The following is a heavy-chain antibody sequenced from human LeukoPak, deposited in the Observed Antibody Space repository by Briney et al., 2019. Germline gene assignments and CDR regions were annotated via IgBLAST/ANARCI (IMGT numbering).Heavy chain of an antibody. Sequence: SETLSLTCTVSGGSISTYYWTWIRQPPGKGLEWIGYIYYSGSTNYNPSLKSRVTMSVDTSKNQFSLKLNSVAAADTAVYYCARDRLGLPVDYWGRGTLVTVSS. V-gene: IGHV4-59*01. CDR2: IYYSGST. CDR1: GGSISTYY. J-gene: IGHJ4*02. CDR3: ARDRLGLPVDY. D-gene: IGHD3-16*01.